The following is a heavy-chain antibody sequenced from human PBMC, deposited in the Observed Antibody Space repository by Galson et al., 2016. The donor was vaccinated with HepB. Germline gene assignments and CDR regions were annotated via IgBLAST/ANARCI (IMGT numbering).Heavy chain of an antibody. J-gene: IGHJ6*02. CDR1: GFTVSSNY. CDR3: ARGTGGKYYYGMDV. V-gene: IGHV3-53*01. D-gene: IGHD2-8*02. Sequence: SLRLSCAASGFTVSSNYMNWVRQAPGKGLEWVSVVYSSGNTYYAGSVKGRFTISRDNSKNTLYLQMNSLRAEDTAVYYCARGTGGKYYYGMDVWGQGTTVTVPS. CDR2: VYSSGNT.